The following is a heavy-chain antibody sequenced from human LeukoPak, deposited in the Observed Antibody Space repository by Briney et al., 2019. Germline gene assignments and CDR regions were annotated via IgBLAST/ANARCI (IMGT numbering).Heavy chain of an antibody. CDR3: ARLAYPGPWHFDL. Sequence: GESPKISCKGSGYSFTTYWIGWVRQMPGKGLEWMGIIFTADSDTRYSPSFQGHVTISVDKSISTAYLQWSSLKASDTAIFYCARLAYPGPWHFDLWGRGTVVTVSS. J-gene: IGHJ2*01. V-gene: IGHV5-51*01. CDR2: IFTADSDT. CDR1: GYSFTTYW. D-gene: IGHD2-21*01.